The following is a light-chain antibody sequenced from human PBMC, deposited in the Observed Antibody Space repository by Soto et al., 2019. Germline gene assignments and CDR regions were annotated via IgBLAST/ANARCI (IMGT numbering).Light chain of an antibody. J-gene: IGLJ2*01. V-gene: IGLV1-47*02. Sequence: QSVLTQPPSASGTPGQRVAISCSGSSSNIGSNFVYWYQQVPGTAPKLLIYSDNQRPSGVPDRFSGSKSGTSVSLAISGLRSEDEGDYYCAAWDDSLSGVFGGGTKLTVL. CDR2: SDN. CDR3: AAWDDSLSGV. CDR1: SSNIGSNF.